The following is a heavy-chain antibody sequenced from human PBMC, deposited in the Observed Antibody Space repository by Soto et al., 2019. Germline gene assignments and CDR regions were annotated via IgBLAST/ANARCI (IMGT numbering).Heavy chain of an antibody. J-gene: IGHJ6*03. Sequence: PSETLSLTCTVSGGSISSSSYYWGWIRQPPGKGLEWIGSIYYSGSTYYNPSLKSRVTISVDTSKNQFSLKLSSVTAADTAVYYCASPLKNYYYYYMDVWGKGTTVTVSS. CDR3: ASPLKNYYYYYMDV. V-gene: IGHV4-39*01. CDR1: GGSISSSSYY. CDR2: IYYSGST.